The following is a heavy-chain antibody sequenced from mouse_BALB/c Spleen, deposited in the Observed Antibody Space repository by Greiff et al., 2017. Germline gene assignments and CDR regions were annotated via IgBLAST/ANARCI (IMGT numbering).Heavy chain of an antibody. V-gene: IGHV1S29*02. D-gene: IGHD2-14*01. CDR3: ARSYYRYYYFDY. CDR2: IYPYNGGT. Sequence: EVQLVESGPELVKPGASVKISCKASGYTFTDYNMHWVKQSHGKSLEWIGYIYPYNGGTGYNQKFKSKATLTVDNSSSTAYMELRSLTSEDSAVYYCARSYYRYYYFDYWGQGTTLTVSS. J-gene: IGHJ2*01. CDR1: GYTFTDYN.